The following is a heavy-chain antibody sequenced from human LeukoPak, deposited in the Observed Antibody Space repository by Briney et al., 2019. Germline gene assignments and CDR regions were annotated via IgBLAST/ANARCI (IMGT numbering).Heavy chain of an antibody. V-gene: IGHV4-34*01. Sequence: SETLSLTCAVYGGSLSGYYWSWIRQPPGKGLEWIGEINHSGSTNYNPSLKSRVSISVDTAKNQFTLKLSSVTAADTAVYYCARDRAYCSSSTCRQPFDYWGQGTLVTVYS. CDR3: ARDRAYCSSSTCRQPFDY. D-gene: IGHD2-2*01. J-gene: IGHJ4*02. CDR2: INHSGST. CDR1: GGSLSGYY.